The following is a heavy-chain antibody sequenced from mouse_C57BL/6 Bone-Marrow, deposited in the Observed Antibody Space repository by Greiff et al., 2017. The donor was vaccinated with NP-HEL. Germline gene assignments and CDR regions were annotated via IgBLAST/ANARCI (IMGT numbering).Heavy chain of an antibody. D-gene: IGHD3-3*01. CDR1: GYTFTDYN. CDR3: ARGDSYYYAMDY. Sequence: LKESGPELVKPGASVKIPCKASGYTFTDYNMDWVKQSHGKSLEWIGDINPNNGGTIYNQKFKGKATLTVDKSSSTAYMKLRSLTSEDTAVYYCARGDSYYYAMDYWGQGTSVTVSS. CDR2: INPNNGGT. J-gene: IGHJ4*01. V-gene: IGHV1-18*01.